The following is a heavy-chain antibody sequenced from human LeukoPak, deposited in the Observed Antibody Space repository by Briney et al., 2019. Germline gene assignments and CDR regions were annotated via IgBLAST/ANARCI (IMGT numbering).Heavy chain of an antibody. D-gene: IGHD1-26*01. CDR1: GFTFSSYG. Sequence: GGSLRLSCAASGFTFSSYGMHWVRQAPGKGLEWVAVIWYDGSNKYYADSVKGRFTISRDNSKNTLYLQMNSLRAEDTAVYYCAAQRFIVGATNDYWGQGTLVTLSS. CDR2: IWYDGSNK. J-gene: IGHJ4*02. V-gene: IGHV3-33*01. CDR3: AAQRFIVGATNDY.